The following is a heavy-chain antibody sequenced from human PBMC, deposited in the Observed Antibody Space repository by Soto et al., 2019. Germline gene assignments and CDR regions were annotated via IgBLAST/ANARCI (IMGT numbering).Heavy chain of an antibody. CDR1: GFTFDDYA. CDR2: INWNSGSI. CDR3: VKDESINWYSGHFRH. V-gene: IGHV3-9*01. J-gene: IGHJ1*01. D-gene: IGHD6-13*01. Sequence: GGSLRLSCSASGFTFDDYAMHWVRQVPGKGLEWVSGINWNSGSIGYGDSVKGRFAISRDNAKNSLHLQMNSLSAEDTAFYYCVKDESINWYSGHFRHWGQGTLVTVSS.